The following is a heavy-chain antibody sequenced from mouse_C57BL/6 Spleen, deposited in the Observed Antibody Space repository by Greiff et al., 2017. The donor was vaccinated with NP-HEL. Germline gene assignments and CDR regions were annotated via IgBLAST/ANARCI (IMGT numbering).Heavy chain of an antibody. Sequence: EVQGVESGGGLVKPGGSLKLSCAASGFTFSSYAMSWVRQTPEKRLEWVATISDGGSYTYYPDNVKGRFTISRDNAKNNLYLQMSHLKSEDTAMYYCARTRSTMVTTDSWFAYWGQGTLVTVSA. CDR3: ARTRSTMVTTDSWFAY. V-gene: IGHV5-4*01. CDR1: GFTFSSYA. D-gene: IGHD2-2*01. J-gene: IGHJ3*01. CDR2: ISDGGSYT.